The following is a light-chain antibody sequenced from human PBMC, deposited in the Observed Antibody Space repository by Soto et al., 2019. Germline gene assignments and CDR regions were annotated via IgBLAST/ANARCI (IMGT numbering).Light chain of an antibody. CDR1: SSDVGVYNY. J-gene: IGLJ1*01. Sequence: QSALTQPRSVSGSPGQSVTISCTGTSSDVGVYNYVSWYQQHPGKAPKLIIYDVTKRPSGVPDRFSGSKSANTASLIISGLQAADEAEYYCCCCSYAGSSNVFGTGTKVTVL. CDR2: DVT. V-gene: IGLV2-11*01. CDR3: CSYAGSSNV.